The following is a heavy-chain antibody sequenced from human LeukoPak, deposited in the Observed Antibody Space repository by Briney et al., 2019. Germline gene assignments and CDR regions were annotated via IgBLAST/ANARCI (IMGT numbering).Heavy chain of an antibody. J-gene: IGHJ6*03. D-gene: IGHD3-22*01. CDR1: GGSISSSSYY. CDR3: TRGSIAYYYMDV. Sequence: PSETLSLTCTVSGGSISSSSYYWGWIRQPPGKGLEWIGSIYYSGSTYYNPSLKSRVTISVDTSKNQFSLKLSSVTAADTAVYYCTRGSIAYYYMDVWGKGTTVTISS. CDR2: IYYSGST. V-gene: IGHV4-39*07.